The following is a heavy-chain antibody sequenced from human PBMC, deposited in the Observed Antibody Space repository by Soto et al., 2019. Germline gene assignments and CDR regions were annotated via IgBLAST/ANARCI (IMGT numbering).Heavy chain of an antibody. J-gene: IGHJ4*02. CDR1: GFTFDDYA. Sequence: PGGSLRLSCAASGFTFDDYAMHWVRQAPGKGLEWVSGISWNSGSIGYADSVKGRFTISRDNSKNTLYLQMNSLRAEDTAVYYCAKLEGNFDYWGQGTLVTVSS. V-gene: IGHV3-9*01. CDR3: AKLEGNFDY. CDR2: ISWNSGSI.